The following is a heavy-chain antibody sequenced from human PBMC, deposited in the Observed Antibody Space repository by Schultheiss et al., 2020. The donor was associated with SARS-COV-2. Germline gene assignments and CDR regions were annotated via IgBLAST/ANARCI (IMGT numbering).Heavy chain of an antibody. Sequence: GSLRLSCAASGFTFSSYAMSWVRQAPGKGLEWIGSIYYSGSTYYNPSLKSRVTISVDTSKNQFSLKLSSVTAADTAVYYCASIAARPGYYYYYMDVWGKGTTVTV. CDR2: IYYSGST. D-gene: IGHD6-6*01. V-gene: IGHV4-38-2*01. J-gene: IGHJ6*03. CDR3: ASIAARPGYYYYYMDV. CDR1: GFTFSSYA.